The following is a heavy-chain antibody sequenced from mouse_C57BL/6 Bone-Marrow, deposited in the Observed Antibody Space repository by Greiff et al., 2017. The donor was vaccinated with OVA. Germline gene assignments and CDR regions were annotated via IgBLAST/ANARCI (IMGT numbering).Heavy chain of an antibody. CDR3: ARRNWFDY. J-gene: IGHJ2*01. V-gene: IGHV1-81*01. CDR2: IYPRSGNT. Sequence: QVQLKESGAELARPGASVKLSCKASGYTFTSYGISWVKQRTGQGLEWIGEIYPRSGNTYYNEKFKGKATLTADKSSSTAYMELRSLTSEDSAVYFCARRNWFDYWGQGTTLTVSS. D-gene: IGHD4-1*01. CDR1: GYTFTSYG.